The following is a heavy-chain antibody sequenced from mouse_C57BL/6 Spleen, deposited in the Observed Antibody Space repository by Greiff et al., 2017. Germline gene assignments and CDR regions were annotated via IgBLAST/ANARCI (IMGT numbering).Heavy chain of an antibody. D-gene: IGHD3-2*02. Sequence: EVQLQQSGPELVKPGASVKMSCKASGYTFTDYNMHCVKQSHGKSLEWIGYINPTNGGTSYNQKFKGKATLTVNKSSSTAYMELRSLTSEDSAVYYCARPVQLRQAFDYWGQGTTLTVSS. CDR1: GYTFTDYN. CDR3: ARPVQLRQAFDY. J-gene: IGHJ2*01. CDR2: INPTNGGT. V-gene: IGHV1-22*01.